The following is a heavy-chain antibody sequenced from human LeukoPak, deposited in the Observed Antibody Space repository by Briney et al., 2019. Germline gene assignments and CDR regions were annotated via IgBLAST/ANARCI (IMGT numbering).Heavy chain of an antibody. Sequence: GGSLRLSCAAAGFTFSSYGMHWVRQAPGKGLEWVAVIWYDGSNKYYADSVKGRFTISRDNSKNTLYLQMNSLRAEDTAVYYCARGAVVAATRPFDYWGQGTLVTVSS. CDR1: GFTFSSYG. D-gene: IGHD2-15*01. CDR3: ARGAVVAATRPFDY. V-gene: IGHV3-33*08. CDR2: IWYDGSNK. J-gene: IGHJ4*02.